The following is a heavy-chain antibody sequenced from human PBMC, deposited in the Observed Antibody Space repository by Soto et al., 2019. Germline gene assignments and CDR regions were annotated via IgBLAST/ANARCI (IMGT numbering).Heavy chain of an antibody. Sequence: GGSLRLSCAASGFTFDDYTMHWVRQAPGKGLEWVSLISWDGGSTYYADSVKGRFTISRDNNKNSLYLQMNSLRTEDTALYYCAKDSSPGNYYYYGMDVWGQGTTVTVSS. CDR2: ISWDGGST. V-gene: IGHV3-43*01. J-gene: IGHJ6*02. CDR1: GFTFDDYT. CDR3: AKDSSPGNYYYYGMDV.